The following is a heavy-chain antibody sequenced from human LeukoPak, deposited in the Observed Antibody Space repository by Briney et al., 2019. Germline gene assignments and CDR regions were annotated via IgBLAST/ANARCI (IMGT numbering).Heavy chain of an antibody. CDR1: GFTFSSYW. V-gene: IGHV3-7*01. CDR2: IKQDGSDK. D-gene: IGHD4-17*01. J-gene: IGHJ3*02. CDR3: ARDHGDFDDAFDM. Sequence: GGSLRLSCAASGFTFSSYWMSWVRQAPGKGLEWVANIKQDGSDKYYVDSVKGRFTISRDNAKNSVYLQMNSLRAEDTAVYYCARDHGDFDDAFDMWGQGTMVTVSS.